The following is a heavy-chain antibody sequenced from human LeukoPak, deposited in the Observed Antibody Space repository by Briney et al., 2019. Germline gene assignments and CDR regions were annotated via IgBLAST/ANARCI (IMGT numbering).Heavy chain of an antibody. Sequence: GGSLRLSCEASGLTFNKYWMTWVRQAPGKGLEWVSAISDTGNTYHADSVKGRFTISRDSSKNTLFLQMNRLRPEDAAVYYCAKAPVTTCRGAFCYPFDYWGLGTLVTVSS. CDR3: AKAPVTTCRGAFCYPFDY. CDR2: ISDTGNT. D-gene: IGHD2-15*01. V-gene: IGHV3-23*01. CDR1: GLTFNKYW. J-gene: IGHJ4*02.